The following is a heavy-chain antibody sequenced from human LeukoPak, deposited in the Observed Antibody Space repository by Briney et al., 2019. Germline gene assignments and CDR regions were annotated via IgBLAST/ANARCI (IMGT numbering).Heavy chain of an antibody. J-gene: IGHJ6*02. CDR1: GYTFTSYG. V-gene: IGHV1-18*01. Sequence: ASVKVSCKASGYTFTSYGISWVRQAPGQGLEWMGWISAYNGNTNYAQKLQGRVTITTDTSTSTAYMELRSLRSDDTAVYYCARDRGSMVRGTSYYYYGMDVWGQGTTVTVSS. CDR2: ISAYNGNT. CDR3: ARDRGSMVRGTSYYYYGMDV. D-gene: IGHD3-10*01.